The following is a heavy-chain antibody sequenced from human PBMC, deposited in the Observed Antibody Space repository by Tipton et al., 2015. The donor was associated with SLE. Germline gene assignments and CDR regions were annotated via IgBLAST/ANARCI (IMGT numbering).Heavy chain of an antibody. CDR1: GGSFSGHY. V-gene: IGHV4-34*01. CDR3: ARGLPDFDY. CDR2: INHSGST. Sequence: TLSLTCAVYGGSFSGHYWSWIRQPPGKGLEWIGEINHSGSTNYNPPLKSRVTISVDTSKNQFSLKLSSVTAADTAVYYCARGLPDFDYWGQGTLVTVSS. J-gene: IGHJ4*02.